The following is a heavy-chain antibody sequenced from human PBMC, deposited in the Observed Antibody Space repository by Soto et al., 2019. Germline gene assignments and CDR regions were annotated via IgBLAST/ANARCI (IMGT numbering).Heavy chain of an antibody. CDR1: GGSISSSSCH. V-gene: IGHV4-39*07. J-gene: IGHJ4*02. D-gene: IGHD1-26*01. CDR3: ARGLITGSQYSGGWYYFNS. Sequence: SETLSLTCTVSGGSISSSSCHWGWIRQPPGKGLEWIASIKYSGTTFYNPSLKSRVTISVHTSKNQFSLELSSVTAADTAVYYCARGLITGSQYSGGWYYFNSWGQGTQVTVSS. CDR2: IKYSGTT.